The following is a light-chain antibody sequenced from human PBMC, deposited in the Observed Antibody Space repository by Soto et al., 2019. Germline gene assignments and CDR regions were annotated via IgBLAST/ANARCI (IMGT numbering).Light chain of an antibody. CDR3: QHYGNSQRT. Sequence: EVVLTQSPGTLSLSPGERATLSCRASQSVSSIYLAWYQQKPGQAPRLLIYGASSRATGIPDRFSGSGSGTDFTLTISRLEPEDFAVYYCQHYGNSQRTFGQGTKVEIK. CDR1: QSVSSIY. CDR2: GAS. J-gene: IGKJ1*01. V-gene: IGKV3-20*01.